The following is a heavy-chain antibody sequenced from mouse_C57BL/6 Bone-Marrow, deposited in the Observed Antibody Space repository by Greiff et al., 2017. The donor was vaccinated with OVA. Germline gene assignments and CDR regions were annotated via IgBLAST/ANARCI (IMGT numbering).Heavy chain of an antibody. V-gene: IGHV5-4*01. CDR2: ISDGGSYT. CDR3: ARGPFAY. CDR1: GFTFSSYA. J-gene: IGHJ3*01. Sequence: EVQGVESGGGLVKPGGSLKLSCAASGFTFSSYAMSWVRQTPEKRLEWVAIISDGGSYTYYPDNVKGRFTISRDNAKNNLYLQMSHLKAEDTAVYYCARGPFAYWGQGTLVTVSA.